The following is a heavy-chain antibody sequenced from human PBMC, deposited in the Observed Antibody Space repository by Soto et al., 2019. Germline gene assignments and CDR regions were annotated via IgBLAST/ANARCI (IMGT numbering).Heavy chain of an antibody. J-gene: IGHJ4*02. CDR1: GFTFSSYS. CDR3: ARSRTTGVQGSLAGYFDY. V-gene: IGHV3-21*04. CDR2: ISSSSSYI. Sequence: GGSLRLSCAASGFTFSSYSMNWVRQAPGKGLEWVSSISSSSSYIYYADSVKGRFTISRHNSKNTLYLQMNSLRAEDTAVYYCARSRTTGVQGSLAGYFDYWGQGTLVTVSS. D-gene: IGHD4-17*01.